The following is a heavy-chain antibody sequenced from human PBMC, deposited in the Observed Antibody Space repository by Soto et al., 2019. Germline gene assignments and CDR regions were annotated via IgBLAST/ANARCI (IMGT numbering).Heavy chain of an antibody. J-gene: IGHJ4*02. V-gene: IGHV4-30-2*01. CDR1: GGSISSGGYS. D-gene: IGHD2-15*01. CDR2: IYHSGST. Sequence: SETLSLTCAVSGGSISSGGYSWSWIRQPPGKGLEWIGYIYHSGSTYYNPSLKSRVTISVDRSKNQFSLKLSSVTAADTAVDYCARGRGGGGVVDVGYWGQGTLVTVSS. CDR3: ARGRGGGGVVDVGY.